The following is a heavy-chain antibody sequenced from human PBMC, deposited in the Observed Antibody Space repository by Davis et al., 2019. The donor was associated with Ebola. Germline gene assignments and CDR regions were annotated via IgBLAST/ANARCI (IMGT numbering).Heavy chain of an antibody. V-gene: IGHV4-4*02. D-gene: IGHD6-19*01. Sequence: MPSETLSLTCAVSGGSISSSNWWSWVRQPPGKGLEWIGNIYYTGSTNYNPSLRGRVTMSVDTSQNQFSLKLSSVTAADTAVYYCARSLYSSLSHAAYWGQGTLVTVSS. CDR1: GGSISSSNW. J-gene: IGHJ4*02. CDR3: ARSLYSSLSHAAY. CDR2: IYYTGST.